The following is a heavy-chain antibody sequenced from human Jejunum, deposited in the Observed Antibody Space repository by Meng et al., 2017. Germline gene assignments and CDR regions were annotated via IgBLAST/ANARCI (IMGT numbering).Heavy chain of an antibody. J-gene: IGHJ4*02. D-gene: IGHD5-12*01. CDR1: GYSFTGYK. CDR2: INGNNGAT. CDR3: ARSWIEIWTPDFDY. V-gene: IGHV1-2*02. Sequence: ASVKVSCKASGYSFTGYKMHWVRQVPGQGLEWMGWINGNNGATNYAQKFQGRVTMTRDTSISTTYMEVSRLTFDDTDVFYCARSWIEIWTPDFDYWGQGTLVT.